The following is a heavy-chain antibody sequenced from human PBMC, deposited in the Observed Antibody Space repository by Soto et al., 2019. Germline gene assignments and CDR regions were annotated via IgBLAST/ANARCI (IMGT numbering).Heavy chain of an antibody. V-gene: IGHV1-18*01. Sequence: QVHLVQSGAEVKKPGASVKVSCKGSGYTFTSYGITWVRQAPGQGLEWMGWISAHNGNTDYAQKLQGRVTVTRDTSTSTAYMELMSLRSDDTAVYYCERGRYGDYWGQGALVTVSS. CDR2: ISAHNGNT. J-gene: IGHJ4*02. D-gene: IGHD1-1*01. CDR1: GYTFTSYG. CDR3: ERGRYGDY.